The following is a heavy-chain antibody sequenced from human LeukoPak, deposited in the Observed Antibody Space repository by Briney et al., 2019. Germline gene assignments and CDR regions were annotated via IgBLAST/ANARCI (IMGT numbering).Heavy chain of an antibody. V-gene: IGHV3-23*01. J-gene: IGHJ4*02. CDR3: AKLGGQWLVNFYDY. Sequence: GGSLRLSCAASGFIFSSHGMNWVRQAPGKGLVWVSRINSDGSSTGYADSVKGRFTISRDNSKNTLYLQMNSLRAEDTAVYYCAKLGGQWLVNFYDYWGQGTLVTVSS. D-gene: IGHD6-19*01. CDR1: GFIFSSHG. CDR2: INSDGSST.